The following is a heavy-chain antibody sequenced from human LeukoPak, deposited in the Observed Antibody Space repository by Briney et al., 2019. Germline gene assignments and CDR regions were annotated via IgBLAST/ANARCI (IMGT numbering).Heavy chain of an antibody. Sequence: SETLSPTCTVSGGSISSYYWSWIRQPPGKGLEWIGYIYYSGSTNYNPSLKSRVTISVDTSKNQFSLKLSSVTAADTAVYYCARSPIRGAFDIWGQGTMVTVSS. CDR2: IYYSGST. J-gene: IGHJ3*02. CDR1: GGSISSYY. CDR3: ARSPIRGAFDI. V-gene: IGHV4-59*01. D-gene: IGHD3-10*01.